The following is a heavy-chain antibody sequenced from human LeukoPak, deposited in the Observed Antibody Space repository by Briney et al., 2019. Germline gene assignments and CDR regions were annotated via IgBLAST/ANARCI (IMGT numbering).Heavy chain of an antibody. Sequence: ASVKVSCKESGYTFTRFYIHWVRQAPGQGLEWMGIINPSGGSTTYTQKFQGRLTMTRDTSTSTVYMEVNSLRSEDTAVYYCARNYDFWSGSYTGYYGMDVWGQGTTVTVSS. CDR3: ARNYDFWSGSYTGYYGMDV. V-gene: IGHV1-46*01. D-gene: IGHD3-3*01. CDR1: GYTFTRFY. CDR2: INPSGGST. J-gene: IGHJ6*02.